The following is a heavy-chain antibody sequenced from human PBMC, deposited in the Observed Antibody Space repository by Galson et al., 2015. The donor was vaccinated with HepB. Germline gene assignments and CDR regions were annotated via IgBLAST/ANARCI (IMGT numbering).Heavy chain of an antibody. J-gene: IGHJ4*02. Sequence: SLRLSCAASGFTFSSYSMNWVRQAPGKGLEWVSYISSSSSTIYYADSVKGRFTISRDNAKNSLYLQMNSLRDEDTAVYYCARDDGRDYDFWSGYYSDYWGQGTLVTVSS. V-gene: IGHV3-48*02. D-gene: IGHD3-3*01. CDR3: ARDDGRDYDFWSGYYSDY. CDR2: ISSSSSTI. CDR1: GFTFSSYS.